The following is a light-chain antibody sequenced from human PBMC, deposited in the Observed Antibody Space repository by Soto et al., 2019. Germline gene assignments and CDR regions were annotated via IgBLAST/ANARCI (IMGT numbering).Light chain of an antibody. J-gene: IGLJ2*01. CDR1: SSNIGSHT. CDR2: SNN. CDR3: AAWHDSLNGPV. V-gene: IGLV1-44*01. Sequence: QSVLTQPPSASGTPGQRVTISCSGGSSNIGSHTVNWYQHLPGTAPKLLIYSNNQRPSGVPDRLSGYVSGTSSSLAISGLQSEDEADYYCAAWHDSLNGPVFCGGTKVTVL.